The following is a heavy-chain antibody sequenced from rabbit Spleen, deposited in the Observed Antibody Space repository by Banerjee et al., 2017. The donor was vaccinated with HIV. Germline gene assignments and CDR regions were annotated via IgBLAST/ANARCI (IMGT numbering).Heavy chain of an antibody. D-gene: IGHD8-1*01. CDR1: GFTLSSFYY. V-gene: IGHV1S45*01. Sequence: QEQLEESGGDLVKPGASLTLTCTASGFTLSSFYYMCWVRQAPGKGLEWIACIYAGSSGTTYYASWVNGRFTISKASSTTVTLQMTSLTAADTATYFCARDTGSSFSSYGMDLWGPGTLVTVS. CDR2: IYAGSSGTT. CDR3: ARDTGSSFSSYGMDL. J-gene: IGHJ6*01.